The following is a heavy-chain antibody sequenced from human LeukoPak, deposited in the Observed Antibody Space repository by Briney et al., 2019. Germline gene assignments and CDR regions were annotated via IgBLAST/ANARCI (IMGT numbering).Heavy chain of an antibody. CDR3: ARVRRYSGRPDAFDI. CDR2: IDYSGST. Sequence: SETLSLTCTVSGGSISTYYWSRIRQPPGKGLEWIGYIDYSGSTNYNPSLKSRVTISIDTSKNQFSLKLSSVTAADTAVYYCARVRRYSGRPDAFDIWGQGTMVTVSS. J-gene: IGHJ3*02. V-gene: IGHV4-59*01. D-gene: IGHD1-26*01. CDR1: GGSISTYY.